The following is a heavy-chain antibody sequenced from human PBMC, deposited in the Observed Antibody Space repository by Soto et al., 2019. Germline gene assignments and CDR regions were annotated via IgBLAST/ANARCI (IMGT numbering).Heavy chain of an antibody. CDR1: GGSISSYY. V-gene: IGHV4-59*08. D-gene: IGHD3-9*01. CDR2: IYYSGST. J-gene: IGHJ5*02. CDR3: ARVRYFGWFNWFDP. Sequence: SETLSLTCTVSGGSISSYYWSWIRQPPGKGLEWIGYIYYSGSTNYNPSLKSRVTISVDTSKNQFSLKLSSVTAADTAVYYCARVRYFGWFNWFDPWGQGTLVTVSS.